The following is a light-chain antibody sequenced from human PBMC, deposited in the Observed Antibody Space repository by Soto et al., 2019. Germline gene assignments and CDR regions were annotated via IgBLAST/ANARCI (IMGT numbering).Light chain of an antibody. J-gene: IGLJ2*01. CDR2: EVS. CDR3: SSYSTSFTYVL. V-gene: IGLV2-14*01. CDR1: SSDVGGHNY. Sequence: QSALTQPASVSGSPGQSITISCTGTSSDVGGHNYVSWYQQHPGKAPKLMISEVSNRPSGVPNRFSGSKSGNTASLTISGLQTEDEADYYCSSYSTSFTYVLFGGGTKLTVL.